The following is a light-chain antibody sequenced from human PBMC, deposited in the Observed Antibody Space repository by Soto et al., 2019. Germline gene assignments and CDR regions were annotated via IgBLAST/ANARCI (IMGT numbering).Light chain of an antibody. CDR3: QQYNNWPPT. CDR1: QSVRSN. V-gene: IGKV3-15*01. CDR2: GAS. Sequence: EIVMTQSPATLSASPGERATLSCRASQSVRSNLAWSQQKPGQAPRLLIYGASTRATGIPAMFSGSGSGTEFTLSIGSLQSEDFAVYYCQQYNNWPPTFGQGTKVEIK. J-gene: IGKJ1*01.